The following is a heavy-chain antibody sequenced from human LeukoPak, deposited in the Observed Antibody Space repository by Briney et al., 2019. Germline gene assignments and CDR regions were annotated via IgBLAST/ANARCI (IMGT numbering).Heavy chain of an antibody. D-gene: IGHD3-22*01. V-gene: IGHV3-9*01. Sequence: PGGSLRLSCAASGFTFDDYAMHWVRQAPGKGLEWVSGISWNSGSIGYADSVKGRFTISRDNSKNTLYLQMNSLRAEDTAVYYCANGRVTMIVSWGQGTLVTVSS. CDR3: ANGRVTMIVS. CDR2: ISWNSGSI. J-gene: IGHJ4*02. CDR1: GFTFDDYA.